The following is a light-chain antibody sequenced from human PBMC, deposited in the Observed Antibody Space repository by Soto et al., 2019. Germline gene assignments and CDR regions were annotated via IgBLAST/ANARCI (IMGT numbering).Light chain of an antibody. J-gene: IGLJ1*01. CDR2: EVR. CDR1: SRDVGGYNF. CDR3: SSYTTSSILV. Sequence: LTQPASVSGSPGQPITISCTGTSRDVGGYNFVSWYQQYPGEVPKLMIYEVRNRPSGVSNRFSGSKSGNTASLTISGLQAEDEADYYCSSYTTSSILVFGNGTKVTVL. V-gene: IGLV2-14*01.